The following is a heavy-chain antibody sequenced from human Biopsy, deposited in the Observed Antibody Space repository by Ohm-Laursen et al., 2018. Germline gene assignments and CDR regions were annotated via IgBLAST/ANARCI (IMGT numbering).Heavy chain of an antibody. CDR3: ARWETTLGRSLDS. Sequence: SVKVSCKASGYTFTSHDINWVRQATGQGPEWMGWMSPNTGNTVYAQRFQDRVTMTSDTSTGTAYMELTSLTSDDPAVYFCARWETTLGRSLDSWGQGTLVAVSS. CDR2: MSPNTGNT. V-gene: IGHV1-8*01. D-gene: IGHD1-26*01. CDR1: GYTFTSHD. J-gene: IGHJ4*02.